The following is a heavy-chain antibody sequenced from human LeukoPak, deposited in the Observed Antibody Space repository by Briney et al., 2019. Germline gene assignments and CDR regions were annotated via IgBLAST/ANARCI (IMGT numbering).Heavy chain of an antibody. D-gene: IGHD6-19*01. CDR2: ISWNSGSI. J-gene: IGHJ4*02. Sequence: GGSLRLSCAASGFTFDDYAMHWVRQAPGKGLEWVSGISWNSGSIGYADSVKGRFTISRDNAKNSLYLQMNSLRAEDTALYYCAKGLSGWYGGTIDYWGQGTLVTVSS. V-gene: IGHV3-9*01. CDR1: GFTFDDYA. CDR3: AKGLSGWYGGTIDY.